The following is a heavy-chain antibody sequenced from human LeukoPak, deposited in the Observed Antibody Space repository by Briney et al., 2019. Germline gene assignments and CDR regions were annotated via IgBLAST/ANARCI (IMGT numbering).Heavy chain of an antibody. V-gene: IGHV3-48*03. CDR1: GFTFSSYE. CDR2: ISSSGSTI. D-gene: IGHD6-13*01. CDR3: AESIAAAGEYYFDY. J-gene: IGHJ4*02. Sequence: PGGSLRLSCAASGFTFSSYEMNWVRQAPGKGLEWVSYISSSGSTIYYADSVKGRFTISRDNSKNTLYLQMNSLRAEDTAVYYCAESIAAAGEYYFDYWGQGTLVTVSS.